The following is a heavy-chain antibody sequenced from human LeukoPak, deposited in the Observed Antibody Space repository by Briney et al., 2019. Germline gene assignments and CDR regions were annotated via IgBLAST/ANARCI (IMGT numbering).Heavy chain of an antibody. V-gene: IGHV3-23*01. CDR3: AKGSSSSNYYYGMDV. J-gene: IGHJ6*02. CDR1: GFAVRSNY. CDR2: IYPSESST. Sequence: GGSLRLSCAASGFAVRSNYMNWVRQAPGKWLEWVSTIYPSESSTYYADSVMGRFAISRDNSKSTLYLQMNGLRPEDTAVYYCAKGSSSSNYYYGMDVWGQGTTVTVSS. D-gene: IGHD6-6*01.